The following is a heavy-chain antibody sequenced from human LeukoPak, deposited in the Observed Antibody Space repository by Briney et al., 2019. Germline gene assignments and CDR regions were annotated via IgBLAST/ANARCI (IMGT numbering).Heavy chain of an antibody. D-gene: IGHD3-3*01. Sequence: SETLSLTCAVYGGSFSGYYWSWIRQPPGKGLEWIGEINHSGSTNYNPSLKSRVTISVDTPKNQFSLKLSSVTAADTAVYYCARDFWSGYGIDYWGQGTLVTVSS. V-gene: IGHV4-34*01. CDR3: ARDFWSGYGIDY. J-gene: IGHJ4*02. CDR1: GGSFSGYY. CDR2: INHSGST.